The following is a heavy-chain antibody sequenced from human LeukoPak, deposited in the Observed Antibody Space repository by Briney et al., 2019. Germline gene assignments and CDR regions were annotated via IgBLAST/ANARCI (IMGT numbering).Heavy chain of an antibody. CDR1: GFTFSSYA. Sequence: GGSLRLSCAASGFTFSSYAMSWVRQAPGKGLEWVAVISYDGSNKYYADSVKGRFTISRDNSKNTLYLQMNSLRAEDTAVYYCSREQWDYWGQGTLVTVSS. CDR2: ISYDGSNK. J-gene: IGHJ4*02. D-gene: IGHD6-19*01. CDR3: SREQWDY. V-gene: IGHV3-30-3*01.